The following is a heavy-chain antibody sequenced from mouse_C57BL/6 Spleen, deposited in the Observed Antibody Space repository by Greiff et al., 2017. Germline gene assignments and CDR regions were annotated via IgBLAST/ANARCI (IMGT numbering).Heavy chain of an antibody. CDR3: ATFYGSSLGY. CDR1: GYTFTSYW. Sequence: QVQLQQPGAELVRPGTSVKLSCKASGYTFTSYWMHWVKQRPGQGLEWIGVIDPSDSYTNYNQKVKGKATLTVDTSSSTAYMQLSSLTSEDSAVYYCATFYGSSLGYWGQGTTLTVSS. J-gene: IGHJ2*01. CDR2: IDPSDSYT. V-gene: IGHV1-59*01. D-gene: IGHD1-1*01.